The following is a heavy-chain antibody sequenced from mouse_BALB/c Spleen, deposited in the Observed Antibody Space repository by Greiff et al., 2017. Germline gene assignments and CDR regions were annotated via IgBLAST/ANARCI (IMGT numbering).Heavy chain of an antibody. CDR2: INPSNGRT. CDR1: GYTFTSYW. V-gene: IGHV1S81*02. Sequence: VQLQQPGAELVKPGASVKLSCKASGYTFTSYWMHWVKQRPGQGLEWIGEINPSNGRTNYNEKFKSKATLTVDKSSSTAYMQLSSLTSEDSAVYYCARGSPMYYWGQGTSVTVSS. CDR3: ARGSPMYY. J-gene: IGHJ4*01.